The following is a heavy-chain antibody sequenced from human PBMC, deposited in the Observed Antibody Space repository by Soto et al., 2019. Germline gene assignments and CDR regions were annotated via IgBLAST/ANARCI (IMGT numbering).Heavy chain of an antibody. CDR3: ARGIYSKVGATIWFDP. J-gene: IGHJ5*02. Sequence: LSLTCTVSGGSINSYYWSWIRQPAGKGLEWIGRIYTSGSTNYNPSLKSRVTMSVDTSKNRFSLKLSSVAAADTAVYYCARGIYSKVGATIWFDPWGQGTLVTVS. CDR1: GGSINSYY. V-gene: IGHV4-4*07. CDR2: IYTSGST. D-gene: IGHD1-26*01.